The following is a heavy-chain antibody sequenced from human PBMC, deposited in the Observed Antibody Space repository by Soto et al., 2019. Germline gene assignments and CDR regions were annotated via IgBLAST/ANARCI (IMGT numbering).Heavy chain of an antibody. CDR2: IGTAYNT. V-gene: IGHV3-13*01. J-gene: IGHJ4*02. Sequence: EVQLVESGGGLVQPGGSLRLSCAASAFTFSTYDMHWVRQGTGKGLEWVSGIGTAYNTYYSDSVKGRFTISRENGKNSLYLQMNSLGVGDTAVYYCARAARAKFHNIDYWGQGTLLTVSS. CDR1: AFTFSTYD. CDR3: ARAARAKFHNIDY.